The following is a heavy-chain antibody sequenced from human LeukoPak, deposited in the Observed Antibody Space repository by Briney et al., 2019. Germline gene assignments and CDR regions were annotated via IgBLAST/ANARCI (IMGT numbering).Heavy chain of an antibody. CDR3: ARGLDY. J-gene: IGHJ4*02. V-gene: IGHV3-48*04. CDR2: ISSSSTI. Sequence: GGSLRLSCAASGFTFSSYSMNWVRQATGKGLEWVSYISSSSTIDYADSVKGRFTISRDNAKNSLYLQMNSLRAEDTAVYYCARGLDYWGQGTLVTVSS. CDR1: GFTFSSYS.